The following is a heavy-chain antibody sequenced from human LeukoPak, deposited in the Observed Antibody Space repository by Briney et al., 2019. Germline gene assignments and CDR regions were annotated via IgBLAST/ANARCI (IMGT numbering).Heavy chain of an antibody. CDR2: INHRGSS. Sequence: SVTLSLTCALYGGSLSGYYWNWIRHPPRKGLEWIGEINHRGSSNYNSSFRSRVTISVGTSRNQFSLKLTSVTAADTAVYYCERGDDDCSRTSCRNWFDPWGQGTLVTVSS. CDR1: GGSLSGYY. V-gene: IGHV4-34*01. D-gene: IGHD2-2*01. J-gene: IGHJ5*02. CDR3: ERGDDDCSRTSCRNWFDP.